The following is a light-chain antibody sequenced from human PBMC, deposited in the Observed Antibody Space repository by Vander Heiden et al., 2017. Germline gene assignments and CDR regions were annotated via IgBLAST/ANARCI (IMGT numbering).Light chain of an antibody. Sequence: EIVLTQSPATLSLSPGERATLSCSASQRVSSYLAWYQQKPGQAPRPLIYDASNRATGIPARFSSSGSGTDVTLTISSLEPEDFAVYYCQQRSNWPPALTFGGGTKVEIK. V-gene: IGKV3-11*01. J-gene: IGKJ4*01. CDR3: QQRSNWPPALT. CDR1: QRVSSY. CDR2: DAS.